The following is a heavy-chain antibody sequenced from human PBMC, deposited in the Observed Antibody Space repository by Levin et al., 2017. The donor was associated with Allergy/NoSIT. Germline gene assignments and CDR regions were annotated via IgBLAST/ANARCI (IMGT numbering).Heavy chain of an antibody. V-gene: IGHV4-34*01. Sequence: GSLRLSCAVYGGSFSGYYWSWIRQPPGKGLEWIGEIYHSGSTNYNPSLKSRVTTSVDTSKNQFSLQLSSVTAADTAVYYCARGSSSGSQEAFDIWGQGTMVTVSS. D-gene: IGHD3-10*01. J-gene: IGHJ3*02. CDR3: ARGSSSGSQEAFDI. CDR2: IYHSGST. CDR1: GGSFSGYY.